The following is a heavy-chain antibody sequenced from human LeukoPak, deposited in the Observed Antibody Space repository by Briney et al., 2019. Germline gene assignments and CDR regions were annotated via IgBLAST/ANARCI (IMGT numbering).Heavy chain of an antibody. CDR2: IYHSGST. J-gene: IGHJ3*02. Sequence: PSETLSLTCAVSGGSISSSNWWSWVRQPPGKGLEWIGEIYHSGSTNYNPSLKSRVTISVDRSKNQFSLKLSSVTAADTAVYYCARGGYCGGDCYSPLHDAFDIWGQGTMVTVSS. D-gene: IGHD2-21*02. CDR1: GGSISSSNW. CDR3: ARGGYCGGDCYSPLHDAFDI. V-gene: IGHV4-4*02.